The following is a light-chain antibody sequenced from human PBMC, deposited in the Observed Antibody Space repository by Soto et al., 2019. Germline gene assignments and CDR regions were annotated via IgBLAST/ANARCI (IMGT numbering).Light chain of an antibody. Sequence: QSALTQPASVSGSPGQSITISCTGTSADVGGYNFVSWYQHHPGKAPKLMIYDVSNRPSVVSNRFSGSKSANTASLTISGLQAEDEADYYCSSYTSSRTHVVFGGGTKVTVL. CDR2: DVS. CDR1: SADVGGYNF. V-gene: IGLV2-14*03. J-gene: IGLJ2*01. CDR3: SSYTSSRTHVV.